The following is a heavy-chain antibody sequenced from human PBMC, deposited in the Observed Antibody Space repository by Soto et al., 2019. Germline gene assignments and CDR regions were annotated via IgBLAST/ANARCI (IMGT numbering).Heavy chain of an antibody. CDR2: VNHSGST. V-gene: IGHV4-34*01. D-gene: IGHD6-19*01. Sequence: QVQLQQWGAGLLKPSETLSLTCAVYGRSFSNPYYYWSWIRQPPGKGLEWIGEVNHSGSTNYTTTLKSRVTISLDTSKNHFSLRLTSVPAADTAVYYCASLDSTGWYLEDWGQGTLVTVSS. CDR3: ASLDSTGWYLED. J-gene: IGHJ4*02. CDR1: GRSFSNPYYY.